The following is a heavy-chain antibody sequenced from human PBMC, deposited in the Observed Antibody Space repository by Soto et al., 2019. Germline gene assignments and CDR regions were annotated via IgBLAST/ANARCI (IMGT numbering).Heavy chain of an antibody. Sequence: HPGGSLRLSCAASGFTFSSYWMSWVRQAPGKGLEWVANIKQDGSEKYYVDSVKGRFTISRDNAKNSLYLQMNSLRAEDTAVYYCARDPNIVLVPAALRSYYYYYGMDAWGQGTTVTVSS. CDR1: GFTFSSYW. D-gene: IGHD2-2*01. V-gene: IGHV3-7*01. CDR3: ARDPNIVLVPAALRSYYYYYGMDA. CDR2: IKQDGSEK. J-gene: IGHJ6*02.